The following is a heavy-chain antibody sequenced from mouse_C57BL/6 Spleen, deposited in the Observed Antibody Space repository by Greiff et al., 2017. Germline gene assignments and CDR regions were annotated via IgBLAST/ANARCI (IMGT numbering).Heavy chain of an antibody. Sequence: EVKVVESGGGLVKPGGSLKLSCAASGFTFSSYAMSWVRQTPEKRLEWVATISDGGSYTYYPDNVKGRFTISRDNAKNNLYLQMSHLKSEDTAMYYCARAYYYGSSYVSYWYFDVWGTGTTVTVSS. CDR1: GFTFSSYA. CDR2: ISDGGSYT. J-gene: IGHJ1*03. D-gene: IGHD1-1*01. V-gene: IGHV5-4*03. CDR3: ARAYYYGSSYVSYWYFDV.